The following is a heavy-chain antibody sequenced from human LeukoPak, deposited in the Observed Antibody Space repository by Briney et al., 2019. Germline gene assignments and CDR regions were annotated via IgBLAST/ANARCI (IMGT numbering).Heavy chain of an antibody. CDR3: ASSYYVFWSGVYFDY. Sequence: SEALSLTCTVSGGSISSYYWSWIRQPPGKGLEWIGYIYYSGSTNYNPSLKSRVTISVDTSKNQFSLKLSSVTAADTAVYYCASSYYVFWSGVYFDYWGQGTLVTVSS. CDR2: IYYSGST. J-gene: IGHJ4*02. D-gene: IGHD3-3*01. CDR1: GGSISSYY. V-gene: IGHV4-59*01.